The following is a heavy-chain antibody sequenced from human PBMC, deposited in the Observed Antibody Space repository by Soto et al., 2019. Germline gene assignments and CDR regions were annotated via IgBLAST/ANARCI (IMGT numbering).Heavy chain of an antibody. CDR2: ARPSGRT. CDR1: GGSISNYY. CDR3: AKRYGPGFDY. V-gene: IGHV4-4*09. J-gene: IGHJ4*02. Sequence: SETLSLTCTVSGGSISNYYWNWIRQSPGKGLEWIGEARPSGRTNYNPSLKSRVTISVDKSKNHFSLKLSSVTGADTAVYYCAKRYGPGFDYWGQGTLVTVSS. D-gene: IGHD4-17*01.